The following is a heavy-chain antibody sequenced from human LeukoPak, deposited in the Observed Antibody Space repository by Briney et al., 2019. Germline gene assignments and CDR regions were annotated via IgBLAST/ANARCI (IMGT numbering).Heavy chain of an antibody. V-gene: IGHV4-39*01. CDR1: GGSISSSSYY. Sequence: SETLSLTCTVSGGSISSSSYYWGWIRQPPGKGLEWIGSIYYSGSTYYNPSLKSRVTISVDTSKNQFSLKLSSVTAADTAVYYCARVVSDSSGWDNYFDYWGQGTLVTVSS. CDR2: IYYSGST. CDR3: ARVVSDSSGWDNYFDY. D-gene: IGHD6-19*01. J-gene: IGHJ4*02.